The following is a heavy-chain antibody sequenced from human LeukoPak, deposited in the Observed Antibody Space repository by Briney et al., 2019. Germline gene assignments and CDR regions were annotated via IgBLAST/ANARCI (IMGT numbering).Heavy chain of an antibody. D-gene: IGHD3-22*01. CDR3: ARDRITMIVVAPNDAFDI. J-gene: IGHJ3*02. CDR2: ISAYNGNT. V-gene: IGHV1-18*01. Sequence: GASVKVSCKASGYTFTSYGISWVRQAPGQGLEWMGWISAYNGNTNYAQKFQGRVTMTTDTSTSTAYVELRSPRSDDTAVYYCARDRITMIVVAPNDAFDIWGQGTMVTVSS. CDR1: GYTFTSYG.